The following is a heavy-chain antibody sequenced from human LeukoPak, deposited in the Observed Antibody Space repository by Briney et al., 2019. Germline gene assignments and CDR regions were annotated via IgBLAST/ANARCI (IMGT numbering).Heavy chain of an antibody. CDR3: ASQETGSHY. V-gene: IGHV4-39*07. Sequence: PSETLSLTCTVSGGSISSSSYYWGWIRQPPGKGLEWIGSIYYSGSTYYNPSLKSRVTISVDTSKNQFSLKLSSVTAADTAVYYCASQETGSHYWGQGTLVTVSS. CDR1: GGSISSSSYY. J-gene: IGHJ4*02. CDR2: IYYSGST.